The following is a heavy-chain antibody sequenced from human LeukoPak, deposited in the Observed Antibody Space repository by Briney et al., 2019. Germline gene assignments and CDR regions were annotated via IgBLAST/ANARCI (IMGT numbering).Heavy chain of an antibody. J-gene: IGHJ5*02. D-gene: IGHD1-7*01. CDR2: INPNSGGT. CDR1: GYTFTGYY. Sequence: GASVKVSCKTSGYTFTGYYMHWVRQAPGQGLEWMGWINPNSGGTNYAQKFQGRVTMTRDTSISTAYMELSRLRSDDTAVYYCARAPRGQNWNYSGGSSWFDPWGQGTLVTVSS. V-gene: IGHV1-2*02. CDR3: ARAPRGQNWNYSGGSSWFDP.